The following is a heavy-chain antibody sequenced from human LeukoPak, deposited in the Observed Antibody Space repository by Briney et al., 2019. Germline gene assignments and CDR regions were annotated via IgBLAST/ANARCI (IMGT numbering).Heavy chain of an antibody. J-gene: IGHJ5*02. CDR3: ARDSYDSSGYLLDP. CDR1: GFTFSSYS. V-gene: IGHV3-21*01. CDR2: ISSSSSYI. D-gene: IGHD3-22*01. Sequence: GGSLRLSCAASGFTFSSYSMNWVRQAPGKGLEWVSSISSSSSYIYYADSVKGRFTISRDNAKNSLYLQMDSLRAEDTAVYYCARDSYDSSGYLLDPWGQGTLVTVSS.